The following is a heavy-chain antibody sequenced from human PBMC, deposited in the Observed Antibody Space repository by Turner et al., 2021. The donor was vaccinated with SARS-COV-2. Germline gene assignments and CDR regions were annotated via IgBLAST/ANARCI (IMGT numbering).Heavy chain of an antibody. CDR1: GFTFSSYG. CDR2: IANDGSNK. D-gene: IGHD3-22*01. Sequence: QVQLVQSGGGVVQPGRYLRLSCAASGFTFSSYGMHWFRQAPGKGLEGVELIANDGSNKYYADSGKDRFTISRDNAKNTLYLQMNSLRAEDTAVYYCAKTIGSYYDSSGYYQDFDYWGQGTLVTVSS. V-gene: IGHV3-30*18. CDR3: AKTIGSYYDSSGYYQDFDY. J-gene: IGHJ4*02.